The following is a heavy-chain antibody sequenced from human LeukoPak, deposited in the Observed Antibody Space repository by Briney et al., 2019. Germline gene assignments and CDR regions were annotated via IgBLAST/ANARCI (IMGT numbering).Heavy chain of an antibody. V-gene: IGHV3-21*01. CDR2: ISSSSSYI. J-gene: IGHJ4*02. D-gene: IGHD6-19*01. CDR1: GFTFSSYS. CDR3: ALDVTVAGGY. Sequence: MTGGPLRLSCAASGFTFSSYSMNWVRQAPGKGLEWVSSISSSSSYIYYADSVKGRFTISRDNAKNSLYLQMNSLRAEDTAVYYCALDVTVAGGYWGQGTLVTVSS.